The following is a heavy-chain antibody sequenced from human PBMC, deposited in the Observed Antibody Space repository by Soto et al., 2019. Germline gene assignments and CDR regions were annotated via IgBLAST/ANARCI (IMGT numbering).Heavy chain of an antibody. J-gene: IGHJ1*01. V-gene: IGHV3-7*01. D-gene: IGHD3-22*01. CDR2: IKQDGSEK. CDR3: ARGHFSRVGVITESNGYYFQY. Sequence: SGGSLRLSCAASGFTFSSYWMSWVRQAPGKGLEWVANIKQDGSEKYYVDSVKGRFTISRDNAKNSLYLQMSSLTADDTAVYYCARGHFSRVGVITESNGYYFQYWGQGTVVTVSS. CDR1: GFTFSSYW.